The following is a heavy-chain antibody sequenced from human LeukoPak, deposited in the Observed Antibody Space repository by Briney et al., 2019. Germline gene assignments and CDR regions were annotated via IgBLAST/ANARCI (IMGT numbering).Heavy chain of an antibody. CDR1: GYTFTSYA. J-gene: IGHJ4*02. Sequence: GASVKVSCKASGYTFTSYAMHWVRQAPGQRLEWMGWINAGNGNTKYSQKFQGRVTITRDTSASTAYMELSSLRSEDTAVYYCARVVTMVRGVIPFDYWGQGTLVTVSS. CDR3: ARVVTMVRGVIPFDY. V-gene: IGHV1-3*01. D-gene: IGHD3-10*01. CDR2: INAGNGNT.